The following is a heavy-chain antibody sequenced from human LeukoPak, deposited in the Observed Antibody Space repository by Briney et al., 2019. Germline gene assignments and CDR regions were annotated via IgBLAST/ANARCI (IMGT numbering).Heavy chain of an antibody. CDR1: GFTFNSYA. D-gene: IGHD5-18*01. J-gene: IGHJ4*02. CDR2: ISNNGGGK. CDR3: ARAIQLWTYDS. V-gene: IGHV3-23*01. Sequence: GGSLRLSCAASGFTFNSYAMTWVRQAPGKGLEWVSAISNNGGGKYYADSVQGRFTISRDNSKNTLYLQMSSLRADDTAVYYCARAIQLWTYDSWGQGTLVTVSS.